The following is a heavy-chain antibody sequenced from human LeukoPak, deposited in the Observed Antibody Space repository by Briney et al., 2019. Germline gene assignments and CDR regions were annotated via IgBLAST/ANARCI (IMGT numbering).Heavy chain of an antibody. J-gene: IGHJ5*02. Sequence: GASVKVSCKASGYTFTSYGISWVRQAPGQGLEWMGWISAYNGNTNYAQKLQGRVTMTTDTSTSTAYMELRSLRSDDTAVYYRARDQVHPDQKYNWFDPWGQGTLVTVSS. CDR1: GYTFTSYG. CDR2: ISAYNGNT. V-gene: IGHV1-18*01. CDR3: ARDQVHPDQKYNWFDP.